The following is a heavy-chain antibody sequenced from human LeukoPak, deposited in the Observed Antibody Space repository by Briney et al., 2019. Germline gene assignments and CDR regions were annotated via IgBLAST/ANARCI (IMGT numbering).Heavy chain of an antibody. D-gene: IGHD3-10*01. CDR2: FYTSGST. CDR3: ARDLWFGAGRAFDI. J-gene: IGHJ3*02. V-gene: IGHV4-61*02. Sequence: PSETLSLTCTVSGGSISSGSYYWSWIRQPAGKGLEWIGRFYTSGSTNYNPSLKSRVTISVDTSKNQFSLKLSSVTAADTAVYYCARDLWFGAGRAFDIWGQGTMVTVSS. CDR1: GGSISSGSYY.